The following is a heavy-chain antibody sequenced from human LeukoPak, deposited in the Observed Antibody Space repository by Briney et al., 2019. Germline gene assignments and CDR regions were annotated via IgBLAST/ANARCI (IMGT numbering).Heavy chain of an antibody. CDR1: GFGVSTNY. J-gene: IGHJ4*02. CDR2: IYSDGST. V-gene: IGHV3-53*01. Sequence: GGSLRLSCAASGFGVSTNYMSWVRQAPGQGLEWVSLIYSDGSTYYADSVKGRFTISRDKSKNTLYLQMNSLRAEDTAVYFCARDSTAYYYFDCWGQGTLVTVSS. CDR3: ARDSTAYYYFDC. D-gene: IGHD3-22*01.